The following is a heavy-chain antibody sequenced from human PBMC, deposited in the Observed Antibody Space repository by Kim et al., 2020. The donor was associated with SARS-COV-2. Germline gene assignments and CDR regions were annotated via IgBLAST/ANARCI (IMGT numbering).Heavy chain of an antibody. J-gene: IGHJ3*02. CDR1: GFTFSSYA. Sequence: GGSLRLSCAASGFTFSSYAMRWVRQAPGKGLEWVSAISGSGGSTYYADSVKGRFTISRDNSKNTLYLQMNSLRAEDTAVYYCAKGGGVAGTMRVCDICGQGTMVTDSS. D-gene: IGHD6-19*01. CDR2: ISGSGGST. V-gene: IGHV3-23*01. CDR3: AKGGGVAGTMRVCDI.